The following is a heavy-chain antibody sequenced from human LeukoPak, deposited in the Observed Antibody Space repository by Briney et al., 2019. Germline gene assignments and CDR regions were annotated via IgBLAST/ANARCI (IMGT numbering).Heavy chain of an antibody. V-gene: IGHV4-39*02. D-gene: IGHD2-15*01. CDR3: ARDAYCSGGTCPRGVWFDP. CDR2: IYYSGST. CDR1: GGSISSSSYY. J-gene: IGHJ5*02. Sequence: SETLSLTCTVSGGSISSSSYYWGWIRQPPGKGLEWIGSIYYSGSTYYNPSLKSRVTISVDTSKNQFSLKLSSVTAADTAVYYCARDAYCSGGTCPRGVWFDPWGQGTLVTVSS.